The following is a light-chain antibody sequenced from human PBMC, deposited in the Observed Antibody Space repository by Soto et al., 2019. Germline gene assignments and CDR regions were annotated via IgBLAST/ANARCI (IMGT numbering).Light chain of an antibody. CDR1: QSVSSSY. Sequence: EVVMTQSPGTLSLSPGERATLSCRASQSVSSSYLAWYQQKPGQAPRLIIYGASIRATGIPDRFGGSGSGTDFTLTISRLDPEDFAVYYCQQYGSSPLTFGGGTKVDIK. CDR3: QQYGSSPLT. V-gene: IGKV3-20*01. J-gene: IGKJ4*01. CDR2: GAS.